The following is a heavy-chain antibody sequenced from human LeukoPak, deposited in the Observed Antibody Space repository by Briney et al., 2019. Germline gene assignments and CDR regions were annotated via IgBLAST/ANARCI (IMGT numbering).Heavy chain of an antibody. CDR1: GGSTSSGGYY. Sequence: SETLSLTCTVSGGSTSSGGYYWSWIRQHPGKGLEWIGYIYYSGNTYYNPSLKSRITISVDTSKNQFSLRLSSVTAADTAVYFCAKLSGFAFDPWGQGILVTVSS. CDR3: AKLSGFAFDP. V-gene: IGHV4-31*03. J-gene: IGHJ5*02. D-gene: IGHD3-16*02. CDR2: IYYSGNT.